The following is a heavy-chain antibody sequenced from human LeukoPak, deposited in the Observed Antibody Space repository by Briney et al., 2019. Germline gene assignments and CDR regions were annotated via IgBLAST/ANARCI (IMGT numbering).Heavy chain of an antibody. CDR1: GFTFSDYY. V-gene: IGHV3-11*01. J-gene: IGHJ4*02. CDR3: ASGSYGSGSHSWVDY. Sequence: GGSLRLSCAASGFTFSDYYTSWIRQAPGKGLEWVSYISSSGSTIYYADSVKGRFTISRDNAKNSLYLQMNSLRAEDTAVYYCASGSYGSGSHSWVDYWGQGTLVTVSS. CDR2: ISSSGSTI. D-gene: IGHD3-10*01.